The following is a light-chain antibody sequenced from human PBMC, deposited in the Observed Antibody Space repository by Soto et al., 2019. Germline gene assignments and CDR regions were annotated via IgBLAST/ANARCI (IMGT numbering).Light chain of an antibody. CDR2: EVS. Sequence: QSALTQPASVSGSLGQSITIFCTGTSSDVGGYNYVSWYQQHPGKAPRLMIFEVSDRPSGVSNRFSGSKSGSTASLTISGLQAEDEAVYYCSSYTGSSISVFGGGTQLTVL. J-gene: IGLJ3*02. CDR3: SSYTGSSISV. V-gene: IGLV2-14*01. CDR1: SSDVGGYNY.